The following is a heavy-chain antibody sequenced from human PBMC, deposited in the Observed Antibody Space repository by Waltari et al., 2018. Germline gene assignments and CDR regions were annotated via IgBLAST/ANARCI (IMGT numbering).Heavy chain of an antibody. CDR2: IRYDGSNK. CDR1: GFPFSSYG. CDR3: ATDTSTPDY. J-gene: IGHJ4*02. Sequence: QVQLVESGGGVVQPGGSLRLSCSASGFPFSSYGMHWVRQAPGKGLEWVAFIRYDGSNKYYADSVKGRFTISRDNSKNTLYLQMNSLRAEDTAVYYCATDTSTPDYWGQGTLVTVSS. V-gene: IGHV3-30*02. D-gene: IGHD2-2*01.